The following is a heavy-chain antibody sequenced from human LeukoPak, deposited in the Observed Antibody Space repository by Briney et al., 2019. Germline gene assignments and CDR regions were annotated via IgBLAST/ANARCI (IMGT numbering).Heavy chain of an antibody. CDR1: GFTFSSYW. V-gene: IGHV3-7*05. CDR2: IKQDGSEK. J-gene: IGHJ2*01. CDR3: AREGIVVVTDPYWYSDL. Sequence: PGGSLRLSCAASGFTFSSYWMSWVRQAPGKGLEWVANIKQDGSEKFYVNSVKGRFTISRDNAKNSLYLQMNSLRAEDTAVYYCAREGIVVVTDPYWYSDLWGRGTLVTVSS. D-gene: IGHD2-21*02.